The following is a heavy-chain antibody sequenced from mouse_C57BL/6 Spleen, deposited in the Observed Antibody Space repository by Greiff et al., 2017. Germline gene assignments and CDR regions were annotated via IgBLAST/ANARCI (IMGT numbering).Heavy chain of an antibody. J-gene: IGHJ4*01. Sequence: QVQLKQSGPELVKPGASVKISCKASGYAFSSSWMNWVKQRPGKGLEWIGRIYPGDGDTNYNGKFKGKATLTADKSSSPAYLQLSSLTSEDSAVYCCARPLMGSGAMDYGGQGTSVTVSS. CDR2: IYPGDGDT. CDR3: ARPLMGSGAMDY. CDR1: GYAFSSSW. D-gene: IGHD1-1*02. V-gene: IGHV1-82*01.